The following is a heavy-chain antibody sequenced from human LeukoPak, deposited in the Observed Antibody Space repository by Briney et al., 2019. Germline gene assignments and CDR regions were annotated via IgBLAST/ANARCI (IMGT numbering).Heavy chain of an antibody. J-gene: IGHJ5*02. CDR3: ARERVRIAAPWFDP. V-gene: IGHV4-34*01. CDR1: AGSFSGYY. CDR2: INHSGST. Sequence: PSETLSLTCAVYAGSFSGYYCNWIRQPPGKGLECIGRINHSGSTNYNPSLKSRVTISVDTSKNQFSLKLNSVTAADTAVYYCARERVRIAAPWFDPWGQGTLVTVSS. D-gene: IGHD6-13*01.